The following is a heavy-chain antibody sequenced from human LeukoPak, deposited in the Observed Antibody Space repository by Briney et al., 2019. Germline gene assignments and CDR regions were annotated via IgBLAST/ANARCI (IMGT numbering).Heavy chain of an antibody. Sequence: PGGSLRLSCAASGFTFSSYWMSSVRQAPGKGLEWVANIKQDGSEKYYVDSVKGRFTISRDNAKNSLYLQMNSLRAEDTAVYYCARDERFLEWLHHYYYYYMDVWGKGTTVTVSS. CDR2: IKQDGSEK. CDR1: GFTFSSYW. CDR3: ARDERFLEWLHHYYYYYMDV. D-gene: IGHD3-3*01. V-gene: IGHV3-7*01. J-gene: IGHJ6*03.